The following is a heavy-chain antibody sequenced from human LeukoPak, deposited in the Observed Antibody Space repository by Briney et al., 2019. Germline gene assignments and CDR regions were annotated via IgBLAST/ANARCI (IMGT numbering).Heavy chain of an antibody. V-gene: IGHV1-3*01. CDR1: GYTFTSYA. CDR2: INAGNGNT. Sequence: ASMKVSCKASGYTFTSYAMHWVRQAPGQRLEWMGWINAGNGNTKYSQKFQGRVTITRDTSASTAYMELSSLRSEDTAVYYCARGFGGYDYWEVLDYWGQGTLVTVSS. D-gene: IGHD5-12*01. J-gene: IGHJ4*02. CDR3: ARGFGGYDYWEVLDY.